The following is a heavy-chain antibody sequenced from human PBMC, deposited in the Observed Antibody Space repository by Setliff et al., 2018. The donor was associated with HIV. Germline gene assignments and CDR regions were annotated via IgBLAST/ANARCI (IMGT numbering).Heavy chain of an antibody. J-gene: IGHJ6*02. CDR3: ARGPGNYLSYFYGMDV. CDR2: INQDGSEK. V-gene: IGHV3-7*04. Sequence: GSLRLSCAASGFTFSSYWMTWVRQAPGKGLEWVAHINQDGSEKYYVDSVKGRFTISRDKAQNSLYLQMNILRAEDTAMYYCARGPGNYLSYFYGMDVWGQGTTVTVSS. D-gene: IGHD4-4*01. CDR1: GFTFSSYW.